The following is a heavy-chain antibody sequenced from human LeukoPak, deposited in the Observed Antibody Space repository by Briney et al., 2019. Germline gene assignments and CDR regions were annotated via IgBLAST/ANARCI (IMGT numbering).Heavy chain of an antibody. J-gene: IGHJ4*02. CDR1: GGSISSYY. D-gene: IGHD6-6*01. V-gene: IGHV4-59*01. CDR3: AGGGGQLAKEVY. CDR2: IYYSGST. Sequence: PSETLSLTCTVSGGSISSYYWSWIRQPPGKGLEWIGYIYYSGSTNYNPSLKSRVTISVDTSKNQFSLKLSSVTAADTAVYYCAGGGGQLAKEVYGGQGTRVTVSS.